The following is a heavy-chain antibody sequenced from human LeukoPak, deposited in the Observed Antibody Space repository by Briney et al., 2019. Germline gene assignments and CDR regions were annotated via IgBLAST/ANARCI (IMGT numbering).Heavy chain of an antibody. CDR1: GFTFSSYW. V-gene: IGHV3-7*01. CDR2: IKQDGSEN. D-gene: IGHD1-26*01. J-gene: IGHJ5*02. CDR3: AGARGWEFSS. Sequence: GGSLRLSCAASGFTFSSYWMGWVRQAPGMGREWVVNIKQDGSENYYLASVKGRFTISRDNAKNSLCLQMNSLGAEDTAVYYCAGARGWEFSSWGQGTLVTVSS.